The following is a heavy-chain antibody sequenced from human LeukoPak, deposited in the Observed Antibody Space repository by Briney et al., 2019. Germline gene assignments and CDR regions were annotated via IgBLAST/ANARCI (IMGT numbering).Heavy chain of an antibody. V-gene: IGHV4-59*01. CDR2: IYYTGST. CDR1: GGSISTYY. Sequence: SETLSLTCTVSGGSISTYYWSWIRQPPGKGLEWIGYIYYTGSTSYNPSLKSRVTMSLDTSKNQFSLQLNSVTPAGTAVYYCARGGNYWPQWWFDPWGRGTLVSVSS. CDR3: ARGGNYWPQWWFDP. J-gene: IGHJ5*02. D-gene: IGHD1-26*01.